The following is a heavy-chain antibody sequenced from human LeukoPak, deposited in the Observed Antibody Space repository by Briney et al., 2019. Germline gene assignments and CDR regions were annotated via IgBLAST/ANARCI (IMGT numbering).Heavy chain of an antibody. CDR1: GYTFTSYA. V-gene: IGHV7-4-1*02. J-gene: IGHJ4*02. CDR3: VGGYEGRFDY. CDR2: INTNTGNP. Sequence: ASVKVSCKASGYTFTSYAMNWVRQAPGQGLEWMGWINTNTGNPTYAQGFTGRFVFSLDTSVSTAYLQVSSLKAEDTAVYYCVGGYEGRFDYWGQGTLVTVSS. D-gene: IGHD5-12*01.